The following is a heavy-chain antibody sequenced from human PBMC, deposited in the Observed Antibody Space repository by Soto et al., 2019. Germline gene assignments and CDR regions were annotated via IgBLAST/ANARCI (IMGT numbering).Heavy chain of an antibody. CDR2: IYSGGST. V-gene: IGHV3-53*04. Sequence: EVQLVESGGGLVQPGGSLRLSCAASGFTVSSNYMSWVRQAPGKGLEWVSVIYSGGSTYYADSVKGRFTISRHNSKNTLYLHMNSLRAEDTAVYYCARINPGAGDYEVSYYYMDVWGKGTTVTVSS. D-gene: IGHD4-17*01. J-gene: IGHJ6*03. CDR3: ARINPGAGDYEVSYYYMDV. CDR1: GFTVSSNY.